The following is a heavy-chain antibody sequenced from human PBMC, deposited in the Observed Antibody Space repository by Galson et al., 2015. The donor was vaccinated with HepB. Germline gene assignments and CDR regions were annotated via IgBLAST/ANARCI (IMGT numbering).Heavy chain of an antibody. CDR2: IGGKANSYAT. CDR3: TRLGDLSGYSSL. Sequence: SLRLSCAASGFTFSGSAMHWVRQASGRGLEWVGRIGGKANSYATAYAASVKGRFTISRDDSKNTAYMQMNGLKTEDTAVYYCTRLGDLSGYSSLWGQGTLVTVSS. V-gene: IGHV3-73*01. J-gene: IGHJ4*02. CDR1: GFTFSGSA. D-gene: IGHD6-13*01.